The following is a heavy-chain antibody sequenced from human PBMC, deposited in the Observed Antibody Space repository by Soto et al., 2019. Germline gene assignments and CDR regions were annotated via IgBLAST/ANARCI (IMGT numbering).Heavy chain of an antibody. D-gene: IGHD2-2*01. CDR1: GATFSTHT. V-gene: IGHV1-69*02. J-gene: IGHJ1*01. CDR2: IIPMLGIA. Sequence: QVQLVQSGAEVKKPGSSVKVSCRASGATFSTHTIIWVRQAPGQGLEWVGRIIPMLGIANYAQKFQGRVTITADKSTSSAYMEVSSLISEDTAIYYCARDKDQLPTDWGQGTLVTVSS. CDR3: ARDKDQLPTD.